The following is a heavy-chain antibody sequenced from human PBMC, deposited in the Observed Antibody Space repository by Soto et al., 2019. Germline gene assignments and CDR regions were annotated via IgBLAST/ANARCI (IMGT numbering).Heavy chain of an antibody. V-gene: IGHV1-3*01. D-gene: IGHD2-15*01. CDR3: ARRIAPRQIDT. J-gene: IGHJ4*02. CDR1: LYTFTRYT. Sequence: GSVXVSCKASLYTFTRYTRNWGLRAPGQRLECMGWINPDNGNTTPSKKFQARVIITRDTSATTAYMDLSSLRSEDQAVYYCARRIAPRQIDTRGPGTLVTVYS. CDR2: INPDNGNT.